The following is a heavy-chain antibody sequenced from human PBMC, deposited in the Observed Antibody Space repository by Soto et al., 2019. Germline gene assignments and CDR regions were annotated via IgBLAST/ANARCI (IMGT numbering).Heavy chain of an antibody. J-gene: IGHJ3*02. Sequence: TSETLSLTCTVSGGSISSYDLSWIRQPPGKGLEWIGYIYYSGSTNYNPSLKSRVTISVDTSKNQFSLKLSSVTAADTAVYYCARRYSSAFDIWGQGTMVTVSS. D-gene: IGHD6-13*01. CDR1: GGSISSYD. CDR3: ARRYSSAFDI. V-gene: IGHV4-59*08. CDR2: IYYSGST.